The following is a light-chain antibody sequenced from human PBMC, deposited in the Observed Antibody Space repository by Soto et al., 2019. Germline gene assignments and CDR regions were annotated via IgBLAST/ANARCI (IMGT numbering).Light chain of an antibody. V-gene: IGKV1-39*01. J-gene: IGKJ2*01. CDR1: QSISDY. Sequence: DIQMTQSPSSLSAFVGDRVTITCRASQSISDYLNWYQQKLGKAPKLLIYAASTLQSGVPSRFSGSGSGTDFTLTISSLQPEDFATYYCQQTYTTPQTFGQGTKLEI. CDR3: QQTYTTPQT. CDR2: AAS.